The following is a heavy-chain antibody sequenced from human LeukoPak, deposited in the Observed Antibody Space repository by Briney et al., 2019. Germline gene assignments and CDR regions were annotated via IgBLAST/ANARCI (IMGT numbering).Heavy chain of an antibody. CDR3: ARLSSGRPHEYFQH. V-gene: IGHV4-59*01. J-gene: IGHJ1*01. Sequence: SETLSLTCTVSAGSMSNYYWSWVRQPPGKGLGWIAYIYSSGSTNYNPSLKSRATISLDTSKNQFSLKLTSVTAADTAVYYCARLSSGRPHEYFQHWGQGTLVAVSS. CDR1: AGSMSNYY. CDR2: IYSSGST. D-gene: IGHD3-22*01.